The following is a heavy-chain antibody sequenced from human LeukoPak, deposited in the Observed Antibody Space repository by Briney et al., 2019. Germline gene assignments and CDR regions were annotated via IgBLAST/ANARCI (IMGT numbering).Heavy chain of an antibody. CDR2: IYYSGST. CDR1: GGSISSGDYY. J-gene: IGHJ4*02. D-gene: IGHD6-13*01. V-gene: IGHV4-30-4*08. CDR3: ARESIAAAGTWVLDY. Sequence: SQTLSLTCTVSGGSISSGDYYWSWIRQPPGKGLEWIGYIYYSGSTYYNPSLKSRVTISVDTSKNQFSLKLSSMTAADTAVYYCARESIAAAGTWVLDYWGQGTLVTVSS.